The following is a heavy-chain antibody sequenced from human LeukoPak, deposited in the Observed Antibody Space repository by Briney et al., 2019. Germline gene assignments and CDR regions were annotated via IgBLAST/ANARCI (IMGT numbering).Heavy chain of an antibody. CDR2: INPNSGGT. CDR3: ARRSIAALRFDY. Sequence: ASVTVSCKASGYTFTGYYMHWVRQAPGQGLEWMGWINPNSGGTNYAQKFQGRVTMTRDTSISTTYMELSRLRSDDTAVYYCARRSIAALRFDYWGQGTLVTVSS. D-gene: IGHD6-6*01. J-gene: IGHJ4*02. V-gene: IGHV1-2*02. CDR1: GYTFTGYY.